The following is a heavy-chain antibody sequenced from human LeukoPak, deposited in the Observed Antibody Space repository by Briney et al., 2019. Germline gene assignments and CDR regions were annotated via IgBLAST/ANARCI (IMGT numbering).Heavy chain of an antibody. CDR1: GGSFSGYY. J-gene: IGHJ4*02. CDR3: ARHPNYYDSSGPFY. V-gene: IGHV4-34*01. Sequence: PSETLSLTCAVYGGSFSGYYWSWIRQPPGKGLEWIGEINHSGSTNYNPSLKSRVTISVDTSKNQFSLKLSSVTAADTAVYYCARHPNYYDSSGPFYWGQGTLVTVSS. D-gene: IGHD3-22*01. CDR2: INHSGST.